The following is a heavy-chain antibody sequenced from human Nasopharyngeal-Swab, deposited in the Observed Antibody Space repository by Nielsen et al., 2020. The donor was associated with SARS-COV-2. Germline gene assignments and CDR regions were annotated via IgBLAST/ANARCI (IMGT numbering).Heavy chain of an antibody. Sequence: SETLSLTCSVSDDSLRRGGFYWTWIRQSAGRGLEVIGRTSIRGTTNYSPPFKNRVTMSLDTSKKQFFLRLASVSAADTAIYYCARGRPGTYYTYYYGLDVWGQGTTVTVSS. CDR2: TSIRGTT. CDR1: DDSLRRGGFY. D-gene: IGHD1-26*01. V-gene: IGHV4-61*02. CDR3: ARGRPGTYYTYYYGLDV. J-gene: IGHJ6*02.